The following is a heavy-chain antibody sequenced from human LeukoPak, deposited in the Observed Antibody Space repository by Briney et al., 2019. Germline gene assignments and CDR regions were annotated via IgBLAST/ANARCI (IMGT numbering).Heavy chain of an antibody. Sequence: GGSLRLSCAASGFTFSSYAMSWVRQAPGKGLEWVSAITGTGGSTYYVASVKGRFTVSRENAKNSLYLQMNSLRAGDTAVYYCARGSSSWYPDAFDIWGQGTMVTVSS. CDR2: ITGTGGST. V-gene: IGHV3-23*01. CDR3: ARGSSSWYPDAFDI. CDR1: GFTFSSYA. J-gene: IGHJ3*02. D-gene: IGHD6-13*01.